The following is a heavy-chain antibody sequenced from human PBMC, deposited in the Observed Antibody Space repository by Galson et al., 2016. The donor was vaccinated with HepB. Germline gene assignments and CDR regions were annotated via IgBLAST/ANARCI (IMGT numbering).Heavy chain of an antibody. Sequence: SLRLSCAASGYTFSRHGIHWVRQRPEKGLEWVSGIGPSGDTYYPDSVKGRFIISRENANNSLYLQMDSLTAGDSAMYFCAGGGPGAAPYWYFDLWGRGTLVTVSS. CDR3: AGGGPGAAPYWYFDL. V-gene: IGHV3-13*04. J-gene: IGHJ2*01. D-gene: IGHD6-19*01. CDR1: GYTFSRHG. CDR2: IGPSGDT.